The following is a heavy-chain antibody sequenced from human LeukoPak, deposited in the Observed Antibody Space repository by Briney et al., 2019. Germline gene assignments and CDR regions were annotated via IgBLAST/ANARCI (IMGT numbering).Heavy chain of an antibody. Sequence: GGSLRLSCAASGFTFSSYAMSWVRQAPGKGLEWVSAISGSGGSTYYADSVKGRFTISRDNSKNTLYLQMNSLRAEDTAVYYCAKEGLQDIVVVVAATGEFDYWGQGTLVTVSS. CDR3: AKEGLQDIVVVVAATGEFDY. CDR2: ISGSGGST. J-gene: IGHJ4*02. V-gene: IGHV3-23*01. D-gene: IGHD2-15*01. CDR1: GFTFSSYA.